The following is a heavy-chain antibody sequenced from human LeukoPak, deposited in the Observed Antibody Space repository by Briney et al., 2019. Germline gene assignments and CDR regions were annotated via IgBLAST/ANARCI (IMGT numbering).Heavy chain of an antibody. CDR1: GFTFDDYA. J-gene: IGHJ4*02. CDR3: AKNRGGPRGYTYGYSDY. V-gene: IGHV3-9*01. D-gene: IGHD5-18*01. CDR2: FSWNSGNI. Sequence: GGSLRLSCAASGFTFDDYAMHWVRQAPGKGLEWVSGFSWNSGNIGYADSVKGRFTISRDSAKNSLYLQMNSLRAEDTALYYCAKNRGGPRGYTYGYSDYWGQGTLVTVSS.